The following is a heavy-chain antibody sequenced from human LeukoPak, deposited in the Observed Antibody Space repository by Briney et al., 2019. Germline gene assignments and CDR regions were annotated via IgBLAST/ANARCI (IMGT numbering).Heavy chain of an antibody. CDR2: ISGSGGST. CDR1: GFTFSSYA. V-gene: IGHV3-23*01. CDR3: AKAPSSLYKTEYFQH. D-gene: IGHD6-13*01. Sequence: PGGSLRLSCAASGFTFSSYAMSWVRQAPGKGLEWVSAISGSGGSTYYADSVKGRFTISRDNSKNTPYLQMNSLRAEDTAVNYCAKAPSSLYKTEYFQHWGQGTLVTVSS. J-gene: IGHJ1*01.